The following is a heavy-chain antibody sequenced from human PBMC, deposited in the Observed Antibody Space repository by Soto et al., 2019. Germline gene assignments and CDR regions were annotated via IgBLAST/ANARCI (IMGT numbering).Heavy chain of an antibody. V-gene: IGHV4-30-2*01. Sequence: PSEPLSLTCAVSGASISGGGNSWNWIRQPPGKGLEWIGYVHHTGSTYYTPSLKSRVTISLDRSKNQFSLKLTSVTAADTAVYFCARSDVYTSQGGYFVSWGQGALVTVSP. CDR1: GASISGGGNS. D-gene: IGHD1-20*01. CDR2: VHHTGST. CDR3: ARSDVYTSQGGYFVS. J-gene: IGHJ4*02.